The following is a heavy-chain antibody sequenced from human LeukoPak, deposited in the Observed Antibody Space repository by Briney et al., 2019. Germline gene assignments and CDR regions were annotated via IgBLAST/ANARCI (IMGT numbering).Heavy chain of an antibody. CDR2: IYYSGST. J-gene: IGHJ6*03. D-gene: IGHD4-17*01. CDR3: ARGSTVTYYYMDV. Sequence: TPSETLSLTCTVSGGSISSYYWSWIRQPPGEGLEWIGYIYYSGSTNYNPSLKSRVTISVDTSKNQFSLKLSSVTAADTAVYYCARGSTVTYYYMDVWGKGTTVTVSS. V-gene: IGHV4-59*12. CDR1: GGSISSYY.